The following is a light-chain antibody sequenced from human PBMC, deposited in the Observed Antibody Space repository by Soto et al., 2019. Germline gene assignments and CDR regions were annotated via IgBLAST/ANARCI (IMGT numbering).Light chain of an antibody. CDR1: QSVSSN. CDR3: QQYNNWPPFT. Sequence: EIVMTQSPATLSVSPGERATLSCRASQSVSSNLAWYQQNPGQAPRLLIYGASTRATGIPARFSGSGSGTEFTITISNLQSEDFAVYYCQQYNNWPPFTFGQGTKLEIK. CDR2: GAS. J-gene: IGKJ2*01. V-gene: IGKV3-15*01.